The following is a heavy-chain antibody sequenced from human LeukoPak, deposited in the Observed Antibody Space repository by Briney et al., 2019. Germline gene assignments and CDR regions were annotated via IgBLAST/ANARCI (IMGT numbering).Heavy chain of an antibody. D-gene: IGHD3-3*01. V-gene: IGHV4-39*01. Sequence: KPSETLSLTCTVSGGSISSSSYYWGWIRQPPGKGLEWIGSIYYSGSTYYNPSLKSRVTISVDTSKNQFSLKLSSVTAADTAVYYCASRYYDFWSGYFTFDYWGQGTLVTVSS. CDR2: IYYSGST. J-gene: IGHJ4*02. CDR1: GGSISSSSYY. CDR3: ASRYYDFWSGYFTFDY.